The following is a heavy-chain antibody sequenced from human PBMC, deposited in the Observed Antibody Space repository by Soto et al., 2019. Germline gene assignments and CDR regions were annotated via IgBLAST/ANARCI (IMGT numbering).Heavy chain of an antibody. CDR2: IHGGGSGS. CDR3: VRGTRGWLGMDY. D-gene: IGHD6-19*01. V-gene: IGHV3-74*01. J-gene: IGHJ4*02. CDR1: GFTLSNHW. Sequence: PGGSLRLSCAASGFTLSNHWMHLVRQAPGKGLVWVSSIHGGGSGSSYADSVKGRFTSTSDNAENTLHLQMNGLRGEDSAIYYCVRGTRGWLGMDYWCRGVVMAVST.